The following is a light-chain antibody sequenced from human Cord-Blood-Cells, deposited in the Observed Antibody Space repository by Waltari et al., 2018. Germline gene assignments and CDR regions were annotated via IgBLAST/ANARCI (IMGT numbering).Light chain of an antibody. CDR1: QSVLYSSNNKNY. V-gene: IGKV4-1*01. J-gene: IGKJ1*01. CDR2: WSS. CDR3: QQYYSTPWT. Sequence: DIVMTQSPDSLAVSLGVRATLNCKSSQSVLYSSNNKNYLAWYQQKPGQPPKLLISWSSTRESGVPDRFSGSGSGTDFTLTISSLQAEDVAVYYCQQYYSTPWTFGQGTKVEIK.